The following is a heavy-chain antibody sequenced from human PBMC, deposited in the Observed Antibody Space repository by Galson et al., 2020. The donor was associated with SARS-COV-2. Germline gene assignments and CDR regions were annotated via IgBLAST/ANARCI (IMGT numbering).Heavy chain of an antibody. CDR2: ISGSGGTT. CDR3: ASGRDYGEVFDY. Sequence: GGSLRLSCVASGFTFSGYAMTWVRQAPGKGLDWVSAISGSGGTTYYADSVRGRFTVSRDNSKNTLYLQMSRLSAEDTAVYYCASGRDYGEVFDYWGPGTLVTVST. D-gene: IGHD4-17*01. V-gene: IGHV3-23*01. CDR1: GFTFSGYA. J-gene: IGHJ4*02.